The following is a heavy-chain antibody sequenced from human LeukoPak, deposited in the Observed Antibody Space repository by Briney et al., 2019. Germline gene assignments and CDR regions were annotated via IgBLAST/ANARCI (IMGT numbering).Heavy chain of an antibody. Sequence: SETLSLTCTVSGDSISSYYWSWIRQPPGKGLEWLGYIYYSGSTNYNPSLKSRVTISLDTSKNQFSLRLSSVTAADTAVYYCARTPTRRVVPAAMGDYWGQGTLVTVSS. J-gene: IGHJ4*02. D-gene: IGHD2-2*01. V-gene: IGHV4-59*01. CDR1: GDSISSYY. CDR2: IYYSGST. CDR3: ARTPTRRVVPAAMGDY.